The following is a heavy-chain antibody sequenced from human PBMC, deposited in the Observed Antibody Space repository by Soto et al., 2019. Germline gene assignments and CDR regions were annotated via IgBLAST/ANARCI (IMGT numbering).Heavy chain of an antibody. CDR2: IYTSGST. J-gene: IGHJ5*02. CDR1: GGSISSYY. D-gene: IGHD1-26*01. CDR3: ARSGSYFHWFDP. Sequence: PSETLSLTXTVSGGSISSYYWSWIRQPAGKGLEWIGRIYTSGSTNYNPSLKSRVTMSVDASKNQFSLKLGSVTAADTAVYYCARSGSYFHWFDPWGQGTLVTVSS. V-gene: IGHV4-4*07.